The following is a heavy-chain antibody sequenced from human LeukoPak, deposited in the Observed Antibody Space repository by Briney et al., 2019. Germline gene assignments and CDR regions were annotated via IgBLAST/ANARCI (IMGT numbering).Heavy chain of an antibody. CDR2: IRYDGSSK. J-gene: IGHJ5*02. CDR1: GFSFNSYG. D-gene: IGHD3-22*01. V-gene: IGHV3-30*02. CDR3: GKALGTCFHDTSAFDP. Sequence: GGSLRLSCAASGFSFNSYGMHWVRQAPGKGLEWVASIRYDGSSKYYTDSVKGRFTISRDSSKNALYLQMHSLRLEDTAVYYCGKALGTCFHDTSAFDPWGQGTLVTVSS.